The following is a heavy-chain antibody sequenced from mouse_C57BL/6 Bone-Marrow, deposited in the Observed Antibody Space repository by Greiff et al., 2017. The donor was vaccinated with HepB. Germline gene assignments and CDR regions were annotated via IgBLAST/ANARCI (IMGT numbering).Heavy chain of an antibody. J-gene: IGHJ1*03. CDR3: TNYYGSSYDWYFDV. V-gene: IGHV1-64*01. CDR1: GYTFTSYW. D-gene: IGHD1-1*01. Sequence: QVQLQQPGAELVKPGASVKLSCKASGYTFTSYWMHWVKQRPGQGLEWIGMIHPNSGSTNYNQKFKGKAKLTAVTSASTAYMELSSLTNEDSAVYYCTNYYGSSYDWYFDVWGTGTTVTVSS. CDR2: IHPNSGST.